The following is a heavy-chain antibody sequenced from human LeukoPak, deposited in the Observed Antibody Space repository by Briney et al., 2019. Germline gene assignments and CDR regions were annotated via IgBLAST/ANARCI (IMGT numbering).Heavy chain of an antibody. CDR1: GSALSDLA. D-gene: IGHD2-2*03. CDR2: LDRESGET. J-gene: IGHJ5*02. CDR3: ATGHSTGYHYWFDP. Sequence: ASVKVSCKVSGSALSDLAMQWVRRVPGKGLEWMGGLDRESGETLYSEKFQGRVTMAQDTSTDTAYMDLTSLTSEDTAVYYCATGHSTGYHYWFDPWGQGTLVTVSS. V-gene: IGHV1-24*01.